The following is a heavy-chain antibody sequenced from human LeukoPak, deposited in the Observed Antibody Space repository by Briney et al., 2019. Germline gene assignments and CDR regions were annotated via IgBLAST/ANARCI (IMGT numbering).Heavy chain of an antibody. CDR1: GFTFSSYE. V-gene: IGHV3-48*03. D-gene: IGHD3-22*01. CDR3: AKDRGLVVTPSGY. J-gene: IGHJ4*02. CDR2: ISSSGDTI. Sequence: GGSLRLSCAASGFTFSSYEMSWVRQAPGKGPEWVSYISSSGDTIYYADSVKGRFTISRDNSKNTLYLQMNSLRAEDTAVYYCAKDRGLVVTPSGYWGQGTLVTVSS.